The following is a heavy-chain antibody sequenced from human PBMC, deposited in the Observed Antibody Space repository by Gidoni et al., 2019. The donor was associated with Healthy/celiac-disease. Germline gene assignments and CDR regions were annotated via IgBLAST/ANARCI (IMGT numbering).Heavy chain of an antibody. D-gene: IGHD3-3*01. CDR2: IIPIFGTA. Sequence: QVQLVPSGAEVKKPGSSVKVSCKASGGTFSSYAISWVRQAPGQGLEWMGGIIPIFGTANYAQKFQGRVTITADESTSTAYMELSSLRSEDTAVYYCARDRYDFWSGYYKTRYNWFDPWGQGTLVTVSS. CDR1: GGTFSSYA. J-gene: IGHJ5*02. V-gene: IGHV1-69*01. CDR3: ARDRYDFWSGYYKTRYNWFDP.